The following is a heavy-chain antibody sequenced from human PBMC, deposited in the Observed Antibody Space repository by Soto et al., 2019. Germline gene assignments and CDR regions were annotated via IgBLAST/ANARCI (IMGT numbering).Heavy chain of an antibody. Sequence: QVPLVQSGAEVKKPGASVKVSCKASGYTFTSYDINWVRQATGQGLELMGWMNPNSGNTGYAQKFQGRVTMTSNTSISTAYLELSRLRSEDTGVYYCARGGSRFGETGFDYWGQGTLVTVSS. CDR3: ARGGSRFGETGFDY. V-gene: IGHV1-8*01. CDR2: MNPNSGNT. CDR1: GYTFTSYD. J-gene: IGHJ4*02. D-gene: IGHD3-10*01.